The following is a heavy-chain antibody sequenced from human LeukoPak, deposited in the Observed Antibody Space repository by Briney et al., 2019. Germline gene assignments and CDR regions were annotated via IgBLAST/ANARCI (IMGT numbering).Heavy chain of an antibody. CDR1: GYTFSSYA. CDR2: ISNSGGST. Sequence: GGSLRLSCAASGYTFSSYAMSWVRQATGKGLEWVSGISNSGGSTYYADCVKGRFTITRDNSKNMLYLQMNSLGAEDTAIYYCTKESRNNSGLYSYYWGQGTPVTVSS. J-gene: IGHJ4*02. D-gene: IGHD6-25*01. CDR3: TKESRNNSGLYSYY. V-gene: IGHV3-23*01.